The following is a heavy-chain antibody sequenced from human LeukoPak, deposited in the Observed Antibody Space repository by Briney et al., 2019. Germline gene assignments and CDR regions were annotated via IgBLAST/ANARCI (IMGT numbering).Heavy chain of an antibody. CDR2: SSGSGGST. Sequence: GGSLRLSCPASRFTLSSYARNWVGQAPGKGLEWVSSSSGSGGSTNYADSVKGRFTIYRDNSKHTLYLQMNSLRAEDTAVYYCVNTSYYESRTLTEGGQGTLVTVSS. D-gene: IGHD3-22*01. V-gene: IGHV3-23*01. CDR1: RFTLSSYA. J-gene: IGHJ4*02. CDR3: VNTSYYESRTLTE.